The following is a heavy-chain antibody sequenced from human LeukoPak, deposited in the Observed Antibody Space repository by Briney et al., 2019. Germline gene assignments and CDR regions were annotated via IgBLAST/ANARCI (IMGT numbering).Heavy chain of an antibody. V-gene: IGHV3-48*02. Sequence: PGGSLRLSCAVSGFTFSDYTMNWVRQAPGKGLEWVSYISKSSSTMYYADSMKGRFTISRDNAKNSLYLQMNSLRDEDTAVYYCAKGDYSFDYWGQGTLVTVSS. CDR1: GFTFSDYT. J-gene: IGHJ4*02. CDR2: ISKSSSTM. CDR3: AKGDYSFDY.